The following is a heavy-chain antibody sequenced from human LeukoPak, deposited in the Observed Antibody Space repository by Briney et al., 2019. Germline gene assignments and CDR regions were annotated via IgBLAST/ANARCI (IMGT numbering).Heavy chain of an antibody. Sequence: PGGSLRLSCAASGFTFDDYAMHWVRQAPGKGLEWVSLISGDGGNTYYDSVKGRFTISRDNSKNSLYLQINSLRTEDTALYYCAKDIYSYGYGGADYWGQGTLVTVSS. D-gene: IGHD5-18*01. J-gene: IGHJ4*02. V-gene: IGHV3-43*02. CDR1: GFTFDDYA. CDR3: AKDIYSYGYGGADY. CDR2: ISGDGGNT.